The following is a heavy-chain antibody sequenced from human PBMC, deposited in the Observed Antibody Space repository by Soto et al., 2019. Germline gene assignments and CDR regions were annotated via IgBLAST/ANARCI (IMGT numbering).Heavy chain of an antibody. Sequence: SETLSLTCAVYGGSFSGYYWSWIRQPPGKGLEWIGEINHSGSTNYNPSLKSRVTISVDTSKNQFSLKLSSVTAADTAVYYCARSYLLRQGFVSYYYYYMDVWGKGTTVTVSS. J-gene: IGHJ6*03. D-gene: IGHD1-26*01. CDR1: GGSFSGYY. CDR2: INHSGST. CDR3: ARSYLLRQGFVSYYYYYMDV. V-gene: IGHV4-34*01.